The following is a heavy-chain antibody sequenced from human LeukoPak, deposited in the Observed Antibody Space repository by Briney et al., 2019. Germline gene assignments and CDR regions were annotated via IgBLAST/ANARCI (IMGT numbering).Heavy chain of an antibody. CDR3: AKDGQYGDYWYYYMDV. J-gene: IGHJ6*03. CDR2: ISRSGGGT. D-gene: IGHD4-17*01. V-gene: IGHV3-23*01. CDR1: GFTFSSSA. Sequence: PGESLRLSCAVSGFTFSSSAMSWVRQAPGKGLEWASAISRSGGGTYYADSVKGRFTISRDNSKNTLYLQMNSLRAEDTAVYYCAKDGQYGDYWYYYMDVWGKGTTVTVSS.